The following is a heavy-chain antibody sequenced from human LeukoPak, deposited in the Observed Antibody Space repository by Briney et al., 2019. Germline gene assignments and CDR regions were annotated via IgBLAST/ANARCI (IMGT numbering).Heavy chain of an antibody. CDR3: ASTYYYGSGSYSAFDY. D-gene: IGHD3-10*01. CDR1: GFTFTSYW. V-gene: IGHV3-7*01. J-gene: IGHJ4*02. CDR2: IKQDGREK. Sequence: SGGSLRLSCAASGFTFTSYWMSWVGQAPGKGLEWVANIKQDGREKYYVDSVKGRFTISRDNAKNSLYLQMNSLRAEDTAVYYYASTYYYGSGSYSAFDYWGQGTLVTVSS.